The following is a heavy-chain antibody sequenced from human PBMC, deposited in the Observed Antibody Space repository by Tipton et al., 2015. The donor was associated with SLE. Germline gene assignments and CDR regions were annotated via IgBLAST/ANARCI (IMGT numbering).Heavy chain of an antibody. CDR1: GFTFSSNS. CDR3: AKEHYSGSYYYYYGMDV. V-gene: IGHV3-48*01. Sequence: GSLRLSCAASGFTFSSNSMNWVRQAPGKGLEWVSYISGSSTTIYYADSVKGRFTISRDNAKNSLYLQMNSLRAEDTAVYYCAKEHYSGSYYYYYGMDVWGQGTTVTVSS. D-gene: IGHD1-26*01. CDR2: ISGSSTTI. J-gene: IGHJ6*02.